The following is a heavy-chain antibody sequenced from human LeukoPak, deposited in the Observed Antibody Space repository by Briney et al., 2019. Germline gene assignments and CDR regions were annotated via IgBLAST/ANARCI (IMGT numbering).Heavy chain of an antibody. CDR2: INHSGST. Sequence: MASETLSLTCAVYGGSFSGYYWSWIRQPPGKGLEWIGEINHSGSTNYNPSLKSRVTISVDTSKNQFSLKLSSVTAADTAVYYCARANTRSGSISDYRGQGTLVTVSS. J-gene: IGHJ4*02. V-gene: IGHV4-34*01. CDR3: ARANTRSGSISDY. CDR1: GGSFSGYY. D-gene: IGHD1-26*01.